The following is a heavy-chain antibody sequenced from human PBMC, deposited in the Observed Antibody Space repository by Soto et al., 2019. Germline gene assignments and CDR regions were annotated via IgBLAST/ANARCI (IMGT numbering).Heavy chain of an antibody. V-gene: IGHV3-30*18. Sequence: QVQLVESGGGVVQPGRSLRLSCAASGFTFSSYGMHWVRQAPGKGLEWVAVISYDGSNKYYADSVKGRFTISRDNSKNMLYLRMNRVKVEVTAVYYCANGYVGATPPVVFWGQGTLVIVSS. CDR3: ANGYVGATPPVVF. D-gene: IGHD1-26*01. CDR2: ISYDGSNK. J-gene: IGHJ4*02. CDR1: GFTFSSYG.